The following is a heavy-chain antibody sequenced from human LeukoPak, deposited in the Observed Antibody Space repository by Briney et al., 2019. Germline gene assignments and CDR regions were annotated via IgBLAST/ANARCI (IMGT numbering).Heavy chain of an antibody. CDR2: IHHGGTT. V-gene: IGHV4-31*03. CDR3: ARGDSYGSFDY. Sequence: SETLSLTCTVSGGSLNSGSYYWGWIRQHPEKGLEWIANIHHGGTTYYNPSLKSRVTISIDTSKKEFSLMLTSVTAADPAVYYCARGDSYGSFDYWGQGILVTVSS. CDR1: GGSLNSGSYY. D-gene: IGHD5-18*01. J-gene: IGHJ4*02.